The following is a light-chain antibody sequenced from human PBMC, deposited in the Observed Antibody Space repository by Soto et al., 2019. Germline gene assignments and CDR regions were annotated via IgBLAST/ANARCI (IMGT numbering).Light chain of an antibody. V-gene: IGKV3-11*01. CDR3: RQRNTRPPIT. CDR2: DAS. J-gene: IGKJ5*01. Sequence: EIVMTQSPVTLSLSPGERATLSCRASQSVRTYLDWYQLKTGQAPRLLIYDASSRASGVPARLSGSGSGATDILPISSRVPEDYAPAYYRQRNTRPPITFGQGTKLEIK. CDR1: QSVRTY.